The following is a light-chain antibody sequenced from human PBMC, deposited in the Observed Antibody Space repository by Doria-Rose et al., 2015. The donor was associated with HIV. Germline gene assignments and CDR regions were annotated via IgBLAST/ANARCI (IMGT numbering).Light chain of an antibody. V-gene: IGKV1-9*01. CDR3: QQIHSYPIT. J-gene: IGKJ5*01. CDR1: QGIGSF. CDR2: PAS. Sequence: TQSPSFLSASVGDRVTITCRAGQGIGSFLVWYQQKSGKAPELLIYPASTLQSGVPSRFSGSGSGTEFTLTISSLQPEDFGTFYCQQIHSYPITFGQGTRLEIK.